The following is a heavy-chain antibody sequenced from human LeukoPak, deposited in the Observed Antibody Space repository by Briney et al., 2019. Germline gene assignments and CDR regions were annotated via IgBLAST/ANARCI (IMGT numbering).Heavy chain of an antibody. CDR3: ANGTQFGSTHWFDP. Sequence: GRSLRLSCVASGFTFSNYAMNWVRQAPGKGLDWVSTISVGHSTNYADSVKGRFTISRDNSRNTLYLQMNSLRAEDTAVYYCANGTQFGSTHWFDPWGQGTLVTVSS. D-gene: IGHD3-16*01. CDR2: ISVGHST. CDR1: GFTFSNYA. V-gene: IGHV3-23*01. J-gene: IGHJ5*02.